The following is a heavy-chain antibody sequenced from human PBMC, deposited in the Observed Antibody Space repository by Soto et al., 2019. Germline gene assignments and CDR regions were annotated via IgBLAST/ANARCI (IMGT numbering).Heavy chain of an antibody. V-gene: IGHV3-23*01. CDR2: MSGSGGST. CDR3: AKDTGYNFGYPGALRYFDY. CDR1: GFTFSSYA. D-gene: IGHD5-18*01. J-gene: IGHJ4*02. Sequence: EVQLLESGGGLVQPGGSLRLSCAASGFTFSSYAMSWVRQAPGKGLEWVSVMSGSGGSTYYADSVKGRFTISRDNSKNTLFLQMNSLRAEDTAVYYCAKDTGYNFGYPGALRYFDYWGQGTLVTVSS.